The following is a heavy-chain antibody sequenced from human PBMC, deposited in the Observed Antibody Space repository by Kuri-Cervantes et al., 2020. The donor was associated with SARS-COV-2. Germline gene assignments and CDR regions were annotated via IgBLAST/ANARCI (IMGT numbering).Heavy chain of an antibody. D-gene: IGHD3-16*01. Sequence: GESLKISCAASGFTFSSYSMNWVRQAPGKGLEWVSSISSSSSYIYYADSVKGRFTISRDNAKNSLYLQMNSLRAEDTAVYYCARRMGDAFDIWGQGTMVTVSS. CDR1: GFTFSSYS. J-gene: IGHJ3*02. CDR2: ISSSSSYI. V-gene: IGHV3-21*01. CDR3: ARRMGDAFDI.